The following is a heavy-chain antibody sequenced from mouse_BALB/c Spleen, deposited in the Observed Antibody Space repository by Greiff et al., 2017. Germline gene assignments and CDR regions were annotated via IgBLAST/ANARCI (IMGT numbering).Heavy chain of an antibody. V-gene: IGHV1-69*02. CDR3: ARTGYDGYYRNYAMDY. CDR2: IDPSDSET. Sequence: VQLQQPGAELVKPGAPVKLSCKASGYTFTSYWMNWVKQRPGRGLEWIGRIDPSDSETHYNQKFKDKATLTVDKSSSTAYIQLSSLTSEDSAVYYCARTGYDGYYRNYAMDYWGQGTSVTVSS. CDR1: GYTFTSYW. D-gene: IGHD2-3*01. J-gene: IGHJ4*01.